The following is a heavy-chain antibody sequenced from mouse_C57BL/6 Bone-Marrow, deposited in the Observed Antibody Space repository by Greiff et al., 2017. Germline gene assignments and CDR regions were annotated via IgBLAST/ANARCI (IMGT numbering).Heavy chain of an antibody. CDR1: GYTFTSYW. V-gene: IGHV1-61*01. CDR2: IYPSDSET. Sequence: QVQLQQPGAELVRPGSSVKLSCKASGYTFTSYWMDWVKQRPGQGLEWIGNIYPSDSETHYNQKFKDKATLTVDKSSSTAYMQLSSLTSEDSAVYYCARRGLYYDYDRGWFAYWGQGTLVTVSA. J-gene: IGHJ3*01. CDR3: ARRGLYYDYDRGWFAY. D-gene: IGHD2-4*01.